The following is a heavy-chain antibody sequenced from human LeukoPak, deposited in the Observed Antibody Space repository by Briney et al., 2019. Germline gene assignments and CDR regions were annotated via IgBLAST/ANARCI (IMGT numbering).Heavy chain of an antibody. CDR3: ASWTTTNWFDP. J-gene: IGHJ5*02. CDR1: GYSISSGYY. Sequence: PSETLSLTCTVSGYSISSGYYWGWIRQPPGKGLEWIGSIYHSGSTYYNPSLKSRVTISVDTSKNQFSLKLSSVTAADTAVYYCASWTTTNWFDPWGQGTLVTVSS. CDR2: IYHSGST. D-gene: IGHD3/OR15-3a*01. V-gene: IGHV4-38-2*02.